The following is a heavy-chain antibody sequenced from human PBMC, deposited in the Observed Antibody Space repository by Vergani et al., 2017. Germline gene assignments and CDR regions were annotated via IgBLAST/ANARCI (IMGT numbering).Heavy chain of an antibody. V-gene: IGHV3-11*01. J-gene: IGHJ3*02. CDR2: ISKSGNTI. D-gene: IGHD5-24*01. CDR1: GFSFSDHY. Sequence: QVQLVASGGGLVKPGGSLRLSCAASGFSFSDHYMTWIRQAPGKGLEWVSYISKSGNTIEYADSVKGRFSISRDNAKSSLFLQMDSLRAEDTAVYYCARDXRDYNNYPGTFDIWGQGSMVTVSS. CDR3: ARDXRDYNNYPGTFDI.